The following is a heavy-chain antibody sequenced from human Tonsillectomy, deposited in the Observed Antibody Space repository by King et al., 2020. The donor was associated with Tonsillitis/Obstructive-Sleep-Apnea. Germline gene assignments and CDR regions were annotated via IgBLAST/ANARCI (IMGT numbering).Heavy chain of an antibody. CDR3: AREGEGDYGDHFFDY. Sequence: VQLQESGPGLVKPSETLSLTCTVSGGSISSYYWSWIRQPPGKGLEWIGYIYYSGSTNYNPSLKSRVTISVDTSKNQFSLKLSSVTAADTAVYYCAREGEGDYGDHFFDYWGQGTLVTVSS. J-gene: IGHJ4*02. D-gene: IGHD4-17*01. CDR1: GGSISSYY. CDR2: IYYSGST. V-gene: IGHV4-59*01.